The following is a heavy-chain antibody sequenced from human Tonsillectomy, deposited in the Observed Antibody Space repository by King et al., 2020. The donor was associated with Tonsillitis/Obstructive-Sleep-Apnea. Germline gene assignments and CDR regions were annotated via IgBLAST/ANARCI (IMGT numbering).Heavy chain of an antibody. CDR3: ARGTNRITMIVVVTNPPED. CDR1: GGSVSSGSYY. Sequence: VQLQESGPGLVKPSETLSLTCTVSGGSVSSGSYYWSWIRQPPGKGLEWIGYIYYSGSTNYNPSLKSRVTISVDTSKNQFSLKLSSVTAADTAVYYCARGTNRITMIVVVTNPPEDWGQGTLVTVSS. D-gene: IGHD3-22*01. CDR2: IYYSGST. J-gene: IGHJ4*02. V-gene: IGHV4-61*01.